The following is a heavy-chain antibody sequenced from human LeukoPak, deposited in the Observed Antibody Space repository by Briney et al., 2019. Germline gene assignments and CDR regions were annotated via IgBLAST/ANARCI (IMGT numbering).Heavy chain of an antibody. CDR2: MNPNSGNT. J-gene: IGHJ5*02. V-gene: IGHV1-8*01. CDR1: GYTFTSYD. CDR3: ARCRSSSFWSFDP. D-gene: IGHD6-6*01. Sequence: GASVKVSCKASGYTFTSYDINWVRQATGQGLEWMGWMNPNSGNTGYAQKFQGRVTMTRNTSISTAYMELSSLRSEDTAVYYCARCRSSSFWSFDPWGQGTLVTVSS.